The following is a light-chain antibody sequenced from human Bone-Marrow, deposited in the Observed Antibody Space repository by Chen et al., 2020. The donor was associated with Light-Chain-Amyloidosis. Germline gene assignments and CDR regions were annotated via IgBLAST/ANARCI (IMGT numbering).Light chain of an antibody. CDR3: QSAESSGTYEVI. CDR2: RDT. J-gene: IGLJ2*01. Sequence: SYELKQPPSVSVYPGQTARITCSGDDLPTKYAYWYQQKPGQAPVLVIHRDTERPSGISERFSGSSAGTTATLTISGVQAEEEADYHCQSAESSGTYEVIFGGGTKLTVL. V-gene: IGLV3-25*02. CDR1: DLPTKY.